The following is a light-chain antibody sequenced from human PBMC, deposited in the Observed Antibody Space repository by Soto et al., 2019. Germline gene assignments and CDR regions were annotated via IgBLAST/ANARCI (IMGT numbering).Light chain of an antibody. V-gene: IGKV3D-20*02. J-gene: IGKJ4*01. CDR3: QQRSNRPPT. CDR1: QSVSGSY. CDR2: AAS. Sequence: EIVLTQSPGTLSLSPGERATLSCRASQSVSGSYLAWYQQKPGQAPRLLIYAASSRATGIPDRFSGSGSGTDFTLTISRLEPEDFAVYYCQQRSNRPPTFGGGTKVEIK.